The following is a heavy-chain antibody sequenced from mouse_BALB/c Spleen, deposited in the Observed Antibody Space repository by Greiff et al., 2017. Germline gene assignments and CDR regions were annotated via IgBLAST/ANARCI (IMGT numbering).Heavy chain of an antibody. CDR1: GFTFSSYA. V-gene: IGHV5-6-5*01. CDR2: ISSGGST. Sequence: EVHLVESGGGLVKPGGSLKLSCAASGFTFSSYAMSWVRQTPEKRLEWVASISSGGSTYYPDSVKGRFTISRDNARNILYLQMSSLRSEDTAMYYCATRGVVAFYAMDYWGQGTSVTVSS. D-gene: IGHD1-1*01. CDR3: ATRGVVAFYAMDY. J-gene: IGHJ4*01.